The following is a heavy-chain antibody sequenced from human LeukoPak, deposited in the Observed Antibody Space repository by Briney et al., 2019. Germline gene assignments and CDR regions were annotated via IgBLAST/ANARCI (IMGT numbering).Heavy chain of an antibody. J-gene: IGHJ4*02. V-gene: IGHV3-7*01. CDR2: INHDGNEM. D-gene: IGHD3-10*01. CDR3: ARSYRWYHDY. CDR1: GFTFSSYW. Sequence: GGSLRLSCSASGFTFSSYWMAWVRHAPGKGLEWVANINHDGNEMYYVDSVKGRFTISRDNAKNSLYLQMNSLRAEDTAVYYCARSYRWYHDYWGQGTLVTVSS.